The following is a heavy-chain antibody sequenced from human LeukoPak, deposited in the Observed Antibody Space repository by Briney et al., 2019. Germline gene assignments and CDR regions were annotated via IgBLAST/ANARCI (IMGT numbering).Heavy chain of an antibody. CDR3: ARGRPYEVMLDY. CDR1: GGTFISYA. J-gene: IGHJ4*02. CDR2: IIPIFGTA. D-gene: IGHD2-21*01. Sequence: ASVKVSCKASGGTFISYAISWARQAPGQGLEWMGGIIPIFGTANYAQKFQGRVTITADESTSTAYMELSSLRSEDTAVYYCARGRPYEVMLDYWGQGTLVTVSS. V-gene: IGHV1-69*13.